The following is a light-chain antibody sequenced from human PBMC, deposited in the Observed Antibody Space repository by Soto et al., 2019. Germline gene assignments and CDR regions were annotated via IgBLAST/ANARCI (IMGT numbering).Light chain of an antibody. Sequence: EIVLTQSPDTLSLSPGERAIVSCRASQSVSSSYFAWYQQKPGQAPRLLIYGASSRATGIPDRFSGSGSGTAFIFTISRLEPEDSAVYYCQQYDTSPNTFGQGTKLEIK. CDR3: QQYDTSPNT. V-gene: IGKV3-20*01. CDR2: GAS. CDR1: QSVSSSY. J-gene: IGKJ2*01.